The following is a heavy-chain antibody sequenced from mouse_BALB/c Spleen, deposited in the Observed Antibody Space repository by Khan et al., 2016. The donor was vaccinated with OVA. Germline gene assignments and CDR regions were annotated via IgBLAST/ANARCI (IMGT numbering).Heavy chain of an antibody. V-gene: IGHV3-1*02. CDR1: GYSITSGYS. J-gene: IGHJ2*01. CDR2: IHYSGRT. D-gene: IGHD1-2*01. Sequence: EVQLQESGPDLVKPSQSLSLTCTVTGYSITSGYSWHWIRQFPGNKLEWMGYIHYSGRTNYNPSLKSRISITRDTSKNQFFLQLNSMTTEDAATVYSARSRIITTTTSFYFDYWGQGTTLTVSS. CDR3: ARSRIITTTTSFYFDY.